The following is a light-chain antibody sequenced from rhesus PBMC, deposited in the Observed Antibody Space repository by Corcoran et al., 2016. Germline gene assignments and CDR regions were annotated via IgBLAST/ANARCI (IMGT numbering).Light chain of an antibody. CDR2: KAS. Sequence: DIQMTQSPSSLSASVGDTVTITCRASQDISNWLAWYQQKPGKAPKLLIYKASSLQSGVPSRVSGSGSGTDFTLPITSLQSEDFATYYCQQYASRPYNFGQGTKLEIQ. CDR3: QQYASRPYN. CDR1: QDISNW. V-gene: IGKV1-22*01. J-gene: IGKJ2*01.